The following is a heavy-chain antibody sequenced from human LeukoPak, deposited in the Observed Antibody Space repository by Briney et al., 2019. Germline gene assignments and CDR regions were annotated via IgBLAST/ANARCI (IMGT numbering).Heavy chain of an antibody. V-gene: IGHV1-2*02. D-gene: IGHD1-1*01. J-gene: IGHJ4*02. CDR1: YX. CDR3: ATTTSYYFNY. CDR2: INPNTGGT. Sequence: YXIXWXRQAPGQGLEWVGWINPNTGGTNYAQKFRGRVTMTSDTSITTAYMELSSLRSDDTAVYYCATTTSYYFNYWGQGTLVTVSS.